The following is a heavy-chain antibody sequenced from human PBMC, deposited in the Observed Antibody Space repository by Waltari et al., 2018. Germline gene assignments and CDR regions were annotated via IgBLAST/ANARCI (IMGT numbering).Heavy chain of an antibody. J-gene: IGHJ4*02. Sequence: QVQLVESGGGVVQPGRSLRLSCAASGFTFSSYAMHWVRQAPGKGLEWLAVISYDGSNKYYADSVKGRFTISRDNSKNTLYLQMNSLRAEDTAVYYCARIPAGYSSSWPQDYWGQGTLVTVSS. CDR3: ARIPAGYSSSWPQDY. V-gene: IGHV3-30-3*01. D-gene: IGHD6-13*01. CDR2: ISYDGSNK. CDR1: GFTFSSYA.